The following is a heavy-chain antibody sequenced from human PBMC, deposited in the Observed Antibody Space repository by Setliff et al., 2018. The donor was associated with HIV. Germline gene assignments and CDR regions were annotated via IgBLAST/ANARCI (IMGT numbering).Heavy chain of an antibody. CDR3: ARGRNYDSSGYGDYYYYIGV. CDR2: IIPPVGAA. V-gene: IGHV1-69*13. D-gene: IGHD3-22*01. CDR1: GDTFRNYA. Sequence: SVKVSCKVSGDTFRNYALNWVRQAPGQGLEWMGGIIPPVGAAVYAQKFQGRVTVTADESTSTAYMQLSSLRSDDTAVYYCARGRNYDSSGYGDYYYYIGVWGKGTTVTVSS. J-gene: IGHJ6*03.